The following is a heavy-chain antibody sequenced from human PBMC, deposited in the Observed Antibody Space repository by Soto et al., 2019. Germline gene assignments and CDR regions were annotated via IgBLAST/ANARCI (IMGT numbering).Heavy chain of an antibody. CDR1: GGTFSSYA. J-gene: IGHJ6*02. Sequence: ASVKVSCKASGGTFSSYAISWVRQAPGQGLEWMGGIIPIFGTANYAQKFQGRVTITADKSTSTAYMELSSLRSEDTAVYYCARDHVGGLRYFDWLLTYGMDVWG. D-gene: IGHD3-9*01. CDR3: ARDHVGGLRYFDWLLTYGMDV. V-gene: IGHV1-69*06. CDR2: IIPIFGTA.